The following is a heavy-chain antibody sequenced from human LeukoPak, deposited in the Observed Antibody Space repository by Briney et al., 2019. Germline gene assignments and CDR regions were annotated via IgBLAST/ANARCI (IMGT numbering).Heavy chain of an antibody. J-gene: IGHJ5*02. Sequence: ASVTVSCTSSGYTFTVCYMNWVRHAPGQGLEWMGWINSDSGFTKYAQKFQGRVTMTRDTSITTVYMDLTRLTSDDTAVYYCARNFDMKGFDPWGQGTLVTVSS. CDR1: GYTFTVCY. CDR2: INSDSGFT. D-gene: IGHD3-9*01. CDR3: ARNFDMKGFDP. V-gene: IGHV1-2*02.